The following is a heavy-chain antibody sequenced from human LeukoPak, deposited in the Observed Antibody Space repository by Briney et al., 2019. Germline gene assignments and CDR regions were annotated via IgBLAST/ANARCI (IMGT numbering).Heavy chain of an antibody. J-gene: IGHJ4*02. CDR1: GFIFSSFA. V-gene: IGHV3-23*01. Sequence: PGGSLRLSCAASGFIFSSFAMSWVRQAPGKGLEWVSGISVRGGSTYYADSVKGRFTISRDYAKNSLYLQMNSLRVEDTAVYYCAKVAKYYYGPETYYFFEQWGQGTPVTASS. CDR3: AKVAKYYYGPETYYFFEQ. CDR2: ISVRGGST. D-gene: IGHD3-10*01.